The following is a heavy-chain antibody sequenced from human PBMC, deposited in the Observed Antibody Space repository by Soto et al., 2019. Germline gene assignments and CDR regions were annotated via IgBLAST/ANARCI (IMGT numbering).Heavy chain of an antibody. CDR3: ARESRSWYGSIWDY. CDR1: GYSISSSNW. Sequence: SETLSLTCAVSGYSISSSNWWGWIRQPPGKGLEWIGYIYYSGTTYYNPPLKSRVTMSVDTSKNQFSLKLTSVTAVDTAVYYCARESRSWYGSIWDYWGQGTLVTVSS. CDR2: IYYSGTT. V-gene: IGHV4-28*03. J-gene: IGHJ4*02. D-gene: IGHD6-13*01.